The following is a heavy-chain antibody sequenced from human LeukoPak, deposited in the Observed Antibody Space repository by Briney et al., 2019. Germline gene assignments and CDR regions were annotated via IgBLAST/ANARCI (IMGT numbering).Heavy chain of an antibody. D-gene: IGHD3-3*01. CDR2: INPNRGGT. J-gene: IGHJ4*02. Sequence: ASVKVSCKASGYTFTGYYMHWVRQAPGQGLEWMGWINPNRGGTNYAQKFQGRVTMTRDTSISTDYMELSRLRSDDTVVYYCARDSYDFWSGYYKFDYWGQGTLVTVSS. CDR1: GYTFTGYY. CDR3: ARDSYDFWSGYYKFDY. V-gene: IGHV1-2*02.